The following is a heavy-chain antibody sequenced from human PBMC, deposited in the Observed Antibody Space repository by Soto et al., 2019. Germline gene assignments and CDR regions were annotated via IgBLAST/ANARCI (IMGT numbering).Heavy chain of an antibody. CDR3: ARGLFDYVWGSYRYEAFDI. D-gene: IGHD3-16*02. V-gene: IGHV4-34*01. Sequence: SETLSLTCAVYGGSLSGYYWSWIRQPPGKGLEWIGEINHSGSTNYNPSLKSRVTISVDTSKNQFSLKLSSVTAADTAVYYCARGLFDYVWGSYRYEAFDIWGQGTMVTVSS. J-gene: IGHJ3*02. CDR2: INHSGST. CDR1: GGSLSGYY.